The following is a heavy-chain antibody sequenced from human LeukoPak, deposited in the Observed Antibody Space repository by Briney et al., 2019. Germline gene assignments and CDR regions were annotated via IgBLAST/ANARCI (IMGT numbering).Heavy chain of an antibody. CDR1: GFTFSSYA. CDR3: AKAGAYYDSSGMGYDY. J-gene: IGHJ4*02. D-gene: IGHD3-22*01. V-gene: IGHV3-23*01. Sequence: GGSLRLSCAASGFTFSSYAMSWVRQAPGKGLEWVSAISGSGGSTYYADSVKGRFTISRDNSKNTLYLQMNSLRAEDTAVYYCAKAGAYYDSSGMGYDYWGQGTLVTVSS. CDR2: ISGSGGST.